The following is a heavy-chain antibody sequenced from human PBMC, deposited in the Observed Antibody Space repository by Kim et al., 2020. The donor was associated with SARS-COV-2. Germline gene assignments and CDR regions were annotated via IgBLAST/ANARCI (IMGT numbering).Heavy chain of an antibody. Sequence: SVKVSCKASGGTFSSYAISWVRQAPGQGLEWMGGIIPIFGTANYAQKFQGRVTITADESTSTAYMELSSLRSEDTAVYYCASLLEPSRRDGYNLDPDYYYYGMDVWGQGTTVTVSS. J-gene: IGHJ6*02. V-gene: IGHV1-69*13. CDR1: GGTFSSYA. CDR2: IIPIFGTA. CDR3: ASLLEPSRRDGYNLDPDYYYYGMDV. D-gene: IGHD5-12*01.